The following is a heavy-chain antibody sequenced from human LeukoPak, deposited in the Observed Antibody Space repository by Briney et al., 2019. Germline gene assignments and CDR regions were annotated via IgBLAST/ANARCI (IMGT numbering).Heavy chain of an antibody. CDR3: ASSGFNYQFDY. V-gene: IGHV4-34*01. CDR2: INHSGST. J-gene: IGHJ4*02. Sequence: PSETLSLTCAVYGGSFSGYYWSWIRQPPGKGLEWIGEINHSGSTNYNPSLKSRVTISVDTSKNQFSLKLSSVTAADTAVYYCASSGFNYQFDYWGQGTLVTVSS. CDR1: GGSFSGYY. D-gene: IGHD4-11*01.